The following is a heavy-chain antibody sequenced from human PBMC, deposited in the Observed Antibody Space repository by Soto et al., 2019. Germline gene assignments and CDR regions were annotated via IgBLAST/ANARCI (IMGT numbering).Heavy chain of an antibody. J-gene: IGHJ6*02. CDR2: VSDSGST. CDR3: ARDPLEHYFGMDV. Sequence: PSETLSLTCTVSGGSVSSGRYYWSWIRQPPGKGLEYIGYVSDSGSTNYNPSLKSRVTISVDTSKNQLSLRLSSVTAADTAVYYCARDPLEHYFGMDVWGQGTTVTVS. V-gene: IGHV4-61*01. CDR1: GGSVSSGRYY. D-gene: IGHD1-1*01.